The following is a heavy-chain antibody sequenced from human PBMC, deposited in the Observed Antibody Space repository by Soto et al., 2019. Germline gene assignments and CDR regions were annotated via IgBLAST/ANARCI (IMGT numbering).Heavy chain of an antibody. CDR3: AGGDIVVDYYGMDV. CDR1: GCSISSGGYY. D-gene: IGHD5-12*01. Sequence: SETLSLTCTVSGCSISSGGYYWSWIRQPPGKGLEWIGYIYYSGSTNYNPSLKSRVTISVDTSKNQFSLKLSSVTAADTAVYYCAGGDIVVDYYGMDVWGQGTTVTVSS. J-gene: IGHJ6*02. V-gene: IGHV4-61*08. CDR2: IYYSGST.